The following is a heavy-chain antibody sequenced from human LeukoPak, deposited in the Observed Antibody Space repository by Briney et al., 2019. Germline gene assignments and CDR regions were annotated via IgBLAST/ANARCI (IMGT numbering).Heavy chain of an antibody. J-gene: IGHJ4*02. CDR3: ARGILRDYYDSSGFYHRGGVGY. Sequence: SETLSLTCSVSGGSISSYYWSWIRQPPGKGLEWIGYIYYSGSTYYNPSLKSRVRISVETSQNQFSLRLSSVTAADTAVYFCARGILRDYYDSSGFYHRGGVGYWGQGTLVTASS. D-gene: IGHD3-22*01. V-gene: IGHV4-59*08. CDR1: GGSISSYY. CDR2: IYYSGST.